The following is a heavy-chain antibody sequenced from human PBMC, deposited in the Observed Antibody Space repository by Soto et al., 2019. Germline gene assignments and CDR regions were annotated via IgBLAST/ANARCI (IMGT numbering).Heavy chain of an antibody. CDR3: ARGVCSSTSCYTGHYYYYGMDV. D-gene: IGHD2-2*02. CDR1: GYTFTSYG. CDR2: ISAYNGNT. J-gene: IGHJ6*02. V-gene: IGHV1-18*04. Sequence: ASVKVSCKASGYTFTSYGISWVRQAPGQGLEWMGWISAYNGNTNYAQKLQGRVTMTTDTSTSTAYMELRSLRSDDTAVYYCARGVCSSTSCYTGHYYYYGMDVWGQGTTVTVSS.